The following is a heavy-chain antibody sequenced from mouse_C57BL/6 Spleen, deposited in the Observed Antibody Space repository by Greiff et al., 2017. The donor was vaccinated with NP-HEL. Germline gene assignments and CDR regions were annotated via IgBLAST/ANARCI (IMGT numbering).Heavy chain of an antibody. CDR1: GYAFSSSW. J-gene: IGHJ3*01. D-gene: IGHD3-2*02. V-gene: IGHV1-82*01. CDR2: IYPGDGDT. Sequence: VQLQQSGPELVKPGASVKISCKASGYAFSSSWMNWVKQRPGKGLEWIGRIYPGDGDTNYNGKFKGKATLTADKSSSTAYMQLSSLTSEDSAVYFCARGTAQATPLAYWGQGTLVTVSA. CDR3: ARGTAQATPLAY.